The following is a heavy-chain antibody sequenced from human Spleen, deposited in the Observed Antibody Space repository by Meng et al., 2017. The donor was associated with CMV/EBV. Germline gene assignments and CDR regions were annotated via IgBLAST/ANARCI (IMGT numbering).Heavy chain of an antibody. Sequence: GSLRLSCTVSGDSIGRNSYYWGWIRQPPGKGLEWIGTIYYRGNTYYNSSLKSRITISVDTSKNQFSLKLSSVTAADTAVYYCERDRRWDYYYFGMAVWGQGTTVTVSS. CDR1: GDSIGRNSYY. CDR3: ERDRRWDYYYFGMAV. D-gene: IGHD5-24*01. CDR2: IYYRGNT. J-gene: IGHJ6*02. V-gene: IGHV4-39*07.